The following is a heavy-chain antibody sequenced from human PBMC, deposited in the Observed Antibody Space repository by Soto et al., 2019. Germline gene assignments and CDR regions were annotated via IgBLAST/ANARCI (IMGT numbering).Heavy chain of an antibody. V-gene: IGHV3-33*01. J-gene: IGHJ4*02. D-gene: IGHD3-10*01. CDR3: TREYYNGRHYFEY. Sequence: PGGSLRLSCAASGFTFSTYGMHWVRQAPGKGLEWVALIWHDGSNKYYADSVKGRFTISRDNSKNTLYLQMNSLRAEDTAVYYCTREYYNGRHYFEYWGQGTPVTVSS. CDR1: GFTFSTYG. CDR2: IWHDGSNK.